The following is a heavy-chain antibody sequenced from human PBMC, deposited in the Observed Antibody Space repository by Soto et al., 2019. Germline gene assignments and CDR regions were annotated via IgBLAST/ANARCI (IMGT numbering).Heavy chain of an antibody. J-gene: IGHJ3*02. D-gene: IGHD2-2*01. V-gene: IGHV1-3*01. CDR2: ISPGTGDK. CDR1: GYTFTYYT. CDR3: ARDCSSTSCLNPYDALDI. Sequence: QVQLVQSGAEVKKPGASVKLSCKASGYTFTYYTMHWVRQAPGQRLEWMGWISPGTGDKKYSQKFQARVTIASDTSARTAYMELSSLRSEDTAVYYCARDCSSTSCLNPYDALDIWGQGTMVTVSS.